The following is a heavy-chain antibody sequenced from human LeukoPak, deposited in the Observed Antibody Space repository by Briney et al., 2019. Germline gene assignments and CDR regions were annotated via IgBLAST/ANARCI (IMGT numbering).Heavy chain of an antibody. Sequence: PSETLSLTCAVYGGSFSGYYWSWIRQPPGKGLEWIGEINHSGSTNYNPSLKSRVTISVDTSKNQFSLKLSSVTAADMAVYYCARVNGRRITMVRGVTGPIDYWGQGTLVTVSS. CDR3: ARVNGRRITMVRGVTGPIDY. V-gene: IGHV4-34*01. J-gene: IGHJ4*02. D-gene: IGHD3-10*01. CDR2: INHSGST. CDR1: GGSFSGYY.